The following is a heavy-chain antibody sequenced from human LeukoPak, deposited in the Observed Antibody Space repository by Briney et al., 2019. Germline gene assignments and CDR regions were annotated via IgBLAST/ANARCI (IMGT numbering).Heavy chain of an antibody. D-gene: IGHD6-13*01. Sequence: GGSLRLSCAASGFTFSDYYMSWIRQAPGKGLEWVSYISSSGSTIYYADPVKGRFTISRDNAKNSLYLQMNSLRAEDTAVYYCATSIAAAGTGFDYWGQGTLVTVSS. CDR2: ISSSGSTI. CDR3: ATSIAAAGTGFDY. J-gene: IGHJ4*02. CDR1: GFTFSDYY. V-gene: IGHV3-11*04.